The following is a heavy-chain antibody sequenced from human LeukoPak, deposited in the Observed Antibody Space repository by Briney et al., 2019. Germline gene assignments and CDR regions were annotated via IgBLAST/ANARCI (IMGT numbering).Heavy chain of an antibody. D-gene: IGHD3-10*01. CDR1: GFTFSTYA. J-gene: IGHJ6*03. CDR2: ISYDGSNK. V-gene: IGHV3-30*04. CDR3: AKAGVRGVIKNYYYYYMDV. Sequence: PGRSLRLSCAASGFTFSTYAMHWVRQAPGKGLEWVAVISYDGSNKYYADSVKGRFTISRDNSKNTLYLQMNSLRAEDTAVYYCAKAGVRGVIKNYYYYYMDVWGKGTTVTISS.